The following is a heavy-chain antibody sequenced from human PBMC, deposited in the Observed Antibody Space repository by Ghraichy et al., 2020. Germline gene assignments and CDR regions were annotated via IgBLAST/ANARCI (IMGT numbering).Heavy chain of an antibody. CDR1: GFTFSSYW. CDR3: AREPRIAVAGTNWFDP. Sequence: GGSLRLSCAASGFTFSSYWMSWVRQAPGKGLEWVANIKQDGSEKYYVDSVKGRFTISRDNAKNSLYLQMNSLRAEDTAVYYCAREPRIAVAGTNWFDPWGQGTLVTVSS. D-gene: IGHD6-19*01. CDR2: IKQDGSEK. V-gene: IGHV3-7*03. J-gene: IGHJ5*02.